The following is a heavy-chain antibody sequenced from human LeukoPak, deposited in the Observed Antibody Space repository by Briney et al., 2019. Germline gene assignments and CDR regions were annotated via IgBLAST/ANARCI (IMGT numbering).Heavy chain of an antibody. CDR2: ISGSGGST. CDR1: GFTFSSYA. D-gene: IGHD6-13*01. V-gene: IGHV3-23*01. J-gene: IGHJ4*02. CDR3: AKDESGGYSSSWFPFDY. Sequence: GGSLRLSCAASGFTFSSYAMSWVRQAPGKGLEWVSAISGSGGSTYYADSVKGRFTISRDNSKNTLYLQMNSLRAEDTAVYYCAKDESGGYSSSWFPFDYWGQGTLVTVSS.